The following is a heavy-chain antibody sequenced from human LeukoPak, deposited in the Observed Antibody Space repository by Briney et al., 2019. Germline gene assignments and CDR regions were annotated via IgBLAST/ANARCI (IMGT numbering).Heavy chain of an antibody. CDR1: EFTFDDYA. D-gene: IGHD6-19*01. Sequence: GGSLRLSCAASEFTFDDYAMHWVRQAPGKGLELVSGINWNSDIIGYADSVKGRFSISRDNAKKSLYLQMNSLKPEDTALYYCAKDNGAVATSRYGMDVWGQGTTVTVS. CDR2: INWNSDII. CDR3: AKDNGAVATSRYGMDV. J-gene: IGHJ6*02. V-gene: IGHV3-9*01.